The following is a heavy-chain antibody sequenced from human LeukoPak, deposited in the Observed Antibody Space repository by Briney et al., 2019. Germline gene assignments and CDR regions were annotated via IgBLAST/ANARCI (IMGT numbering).Heavy chain of an antibody. CDR3: ARDDDSCGYLDY. CDR1: GGSISSYY. D-gene: IGHD3-22*01. CDR2: IYYSGST. J-gene: IGHJ4*02. V-gene: IGHV4-59*01. Sequence: SETLSLTCTVSGGSISSYYWSWIRQPPGKGLEWIGYIYYSGSTNYNPSLKSRVTISVDTSKNQFSLKLSSVTAADTAVYYCARDDDSCGYLDYWGQGTLVTVSS.